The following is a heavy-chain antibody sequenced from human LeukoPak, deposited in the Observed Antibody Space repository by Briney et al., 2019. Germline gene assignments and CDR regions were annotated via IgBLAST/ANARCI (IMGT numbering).Heavy chain of an antibody. CDR1: GGSFSGHY. V-gene: IGHV4-34*01. CDR2: INHSGTT. CDR3: ARGPDYGGTSGRVDY. J-gene: IGHJ4*02. D-gene: IGHD4-23*01. Sequence: SETLSLTCAVYGGSFSGHYWSWIRQPPGKGLEWIGEINHSGTTNYNPSLRSRVIVSVDTPKNQFSLKLNSVTAADTALYFCARGPDYGGTSGRVDYWGQGTLVTVSS.